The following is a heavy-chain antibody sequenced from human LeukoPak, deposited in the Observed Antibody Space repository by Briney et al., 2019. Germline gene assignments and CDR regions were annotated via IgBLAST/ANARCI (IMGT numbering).Heavy chain of an antibody. V-gene: IGHV3-23*01. D-gene: IGHD3-22*01. CDR3: AKGGYYYDSSGYYD. J-gene: IGHJ4*02. CDR1: GFTFSSYA. CDR2: ISGSGGST. Sequence: GGSLRLSCAASGFTFSSYAMSWVRQAPGKGLEWVSAISGSGGSTYYADSVKGRFTISRDNSKNTLYLQMNSLRAEDTAVYYCAKGGYYYDSSGYYDWGQGTLVTVSS.